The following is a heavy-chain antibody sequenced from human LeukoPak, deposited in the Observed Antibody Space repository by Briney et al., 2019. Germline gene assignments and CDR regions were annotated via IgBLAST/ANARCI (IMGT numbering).Heavy chain of an antibody. CDR2: IKSDGSST. J-gene: IGHJ3*02. CDR1: GFTFSSYW. Sequence: GGSLRLSCAASGFTFSSYWMHWVRQAPGKGLVWVSRIKSDGSSTTYADSVKGRFTISRDNAKDTLYLQMNSLRAEDTAVYYCTRRAAALDAFDIWGQGTMVTVSS. D-gene: IGHD6-13*01. CDR3: TRRAAALDAFDI. V-gene: IGHV3-74*01.